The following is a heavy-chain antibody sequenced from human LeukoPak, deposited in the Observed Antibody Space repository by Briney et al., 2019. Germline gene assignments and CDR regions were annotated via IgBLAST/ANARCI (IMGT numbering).Heavy chain of an antibody. CDR1: GFTFTNYG. Sequence: GGSLRLSCAASGFTFTNYGMHWVRQAPGKGLEWVAVISYDGSNKYYADSVKGRFTISRDNSKNTLYLQMNSLRAEDTALYYCANLYFGETPADYWGQGTLVTVSS. CDR2: ISYDGSNK. D-gene: IGHD3-10*01. J-gene: IGHJ4*02. CDR3: ANLYFGETPADY. V-gene: IGHV3-30*18.